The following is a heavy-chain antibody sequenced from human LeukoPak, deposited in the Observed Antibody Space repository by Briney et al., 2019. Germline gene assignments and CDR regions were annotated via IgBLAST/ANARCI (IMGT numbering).Heavy chain of an antibody. V-gene: IGHV1-18*01. D-gene: IGHD2-21*02. Sequence: RRSVKLSCKASGYTFTRFGISWVGQAPGQGLEWMGWISAYNGNTNYAQKLQGRVTMTTDTSTSTDYMELRSLRSDDTAVYYCARRQIVVVTAYPLGYYYYMDVWGKGTTVTISS. J-gene: IGHJ6*03. CDR3: ARRQIVVVTAYPLGYYYYMDV. CDR2: ISAYNGNT. CDR1: GYTFTRFG.